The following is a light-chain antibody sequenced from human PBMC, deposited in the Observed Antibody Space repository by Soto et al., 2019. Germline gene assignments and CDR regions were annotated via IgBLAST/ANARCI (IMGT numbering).Light chain of an antibody. CDR3: MQATHCPRT. Sequence: VVMTQSPLSLPVTLGQPASISCRSSQSLVSSDGNTYLNWFQQRPGQSPRRLIHRVSYRDSGVPGRFSGSGSGSDFTLKISRVEAEDVGVYYCMQATHCPRTFGQGTEVEIK. CDR1: QSLVSSDGNTY. CDR2: RVS. J-gene: IGKJ1*01. V-gene: IGKV2-30*01.